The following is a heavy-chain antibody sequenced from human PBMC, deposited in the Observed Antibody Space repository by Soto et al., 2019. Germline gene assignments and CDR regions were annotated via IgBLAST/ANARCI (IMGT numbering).Heavy chain of an antibody. D-gene: IGHD5-18*01. V-gene: IGHV4-59*01. CDR2: IYYSGST. CDR3: ARTLRGYSYAEFDY. J-gene: IGHJ4*02. CDR1: GGSISTYY. Sequence: ETLSLTCAVSGGSISTYYWSWIRQPPGKGLEWIGYIYYSGSTNYNPSLKSRVTISVDTSKNQFSLKLSSVTAADTAVYYCARTLRGYSYAEFDYWAREPWSPSPQ.